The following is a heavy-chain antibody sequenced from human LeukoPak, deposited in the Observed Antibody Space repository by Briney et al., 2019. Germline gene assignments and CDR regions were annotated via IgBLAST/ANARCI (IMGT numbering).Heavy chain of an antibody. CDR3: ARSYPYGDQSFDY. CDR1: GFTFSSYG. V-gene: IGHV3-30*03. D-gene: IGHD4-17*01. CDR2: ISYDGSNK. J-gene: IGHJ4*01. Sequence: GGSLRLSCAASGFTFSSYGMHWVRQAPGKGLEWVAVISYDGSNKYYADSVKGRFTISRDNSRNTLSLQMNTLRAEDTAVYYCARSYPYGDQSFDYWGQGTLVTVSS.